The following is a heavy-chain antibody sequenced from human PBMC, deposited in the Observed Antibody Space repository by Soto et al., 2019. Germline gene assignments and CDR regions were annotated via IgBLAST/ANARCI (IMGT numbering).Heavy chain of an antibody. D-gene: IGHD3-3*01. Sequence: GGSLRLSCAASGFAFTNAWMSWVRQAPGTGLEWVGRIKSKADGGTTDYAAPVKGRFTISRDDSKNTLYLQMNSLKTEDTAEYYSATDAKLHFFEWSRFYHFGMDVWGQGTTVTVSS. CDR1: GFAFTNAW. V-gene: IGHV3-15*01. CDR3: ATDAKLHFFEWSRFYHFGMDV. CDR2: IKSKADGGTT. J-gene: IGHJ6*02.